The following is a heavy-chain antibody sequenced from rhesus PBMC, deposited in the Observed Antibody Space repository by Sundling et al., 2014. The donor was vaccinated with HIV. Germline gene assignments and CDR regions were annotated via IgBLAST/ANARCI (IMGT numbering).Heavy chain of an antibody. J-gene: IGHJ6*01. Sequence: QVQLQGSGPGLVKPSETLSLTCAVSGGFINSNYWTWIRQPPGKGLEWIGRIYGTSGITNYNPSLKSRVTISRDTSKNQFSLRMTSVTAADTAVYYCARVVYYGGDYRPPSLDSWGQGVVVTVSS. D-gene: IGHD3-28*01. CDR3: ARVVYYGGDYRPPSLDS. V-gene: IGHV4-147*01. CDR2: IYGTSGIT. CDR1: GGFINSNY.